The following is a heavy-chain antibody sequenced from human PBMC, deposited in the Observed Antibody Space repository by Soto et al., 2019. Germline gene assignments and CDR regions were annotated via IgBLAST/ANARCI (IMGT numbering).Heavy chain of an antibody. V-gene: IGHV4-59*01. Sequence: QVQLQESGPGLVKPSETLSLTCTVSGGSISSYYWSWIRQPPGKGLEWIGYIYYSGSTNYNPSLNGRVTIAVDTSKNQFSLKLSSVTAADTAVYYCARGSTGYSSSWYRYWGQGTLVTVSS. J-gene: IGHJ4*02. CDR3: ARGSTGYSSSWYRY. CDR1: GGSISSYY. D-gene: IGHD6-13*01. CDR2: IYYSGST.